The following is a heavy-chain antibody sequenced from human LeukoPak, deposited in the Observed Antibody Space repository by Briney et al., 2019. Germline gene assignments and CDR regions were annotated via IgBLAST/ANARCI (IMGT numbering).Heavy chain of an antibody. CDR1: GYTFTDYY. D-gene: IGHD2-15*01. CDR3: ARGGKYGCSGGSCYAAS. J-gene: IGHJ5*02. V-gene: IGHV1-2*02. Sequence: ASVKVSCTASGYTFTDYYLHWVRQAPGQGLEWMGWINSNSGRTHYIQDFQGRGTMTRDTSISTAYMEVSRLRSDDTAVYYCARGGKYGCSGGSCYAASWGQGTLVTVSS. CDR2: INSNSGRT.